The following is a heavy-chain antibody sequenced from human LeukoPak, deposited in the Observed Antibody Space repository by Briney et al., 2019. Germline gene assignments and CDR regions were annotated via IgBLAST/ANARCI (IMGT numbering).Heavy chain of an antibody. D-gene: IGHD3/OR15-3a*01. Sequence: PGGSLRLSCAASGFTFSSYGMHWVRQALGKGLEWVAVIWYDGSNKFYADSVQGRFTISRDDSKNTVYLQMNTLRADDTAVYYCARGWTGYWWDYWGQGTLVTVSS. V-gene: IGHV3-33*01. CDR1: GFTFSSYG. J-gene: IGHJ4*02. CDR3: ARGWTGYWWDY. CDR2: IWYDGSNK.